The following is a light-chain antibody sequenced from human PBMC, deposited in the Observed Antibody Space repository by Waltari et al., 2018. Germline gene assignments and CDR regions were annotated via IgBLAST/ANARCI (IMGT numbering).Light chain of an antibody. J-gene: IGLJ3*02. CDR1: SSDVGGYNY. CDR2: DVS. CDR3: SSYTSNISWV. Sequence: QSALTQPASVSGSPGQSIAISCTGTSSDVGGYNYVSWYQQHPGKAPKFLIYDVSNRPSGVSDRFSGSKSGNTASLTIYGLQAEDEAYYYCSSYTSNISWVFGGGTKLTVL. V-gene: IGLV2-14*03.